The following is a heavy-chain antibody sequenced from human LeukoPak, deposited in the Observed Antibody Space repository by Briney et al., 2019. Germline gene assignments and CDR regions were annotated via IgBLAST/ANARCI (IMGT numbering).Heavy chain of an antibody. Sequence: ASVKVSCKASGYTFTSYDINWVRQATGQGLEWMGWKNPNTGNTGYAQKFQGRVTITTDTSINTAYMELSSLRSDDTAVYYCACTNYYGSGSYRKNDAFDIWGQGTMVTVSS. D-gene: IGHD3-10*01. J-gene: IGHJ3*02. V-gene: IGHV1-8*03. CDR3: ACTNYYGSGSYRKNDAFDI. CDR1: GYTFTSYD. CDR2: KNPNTGNT.